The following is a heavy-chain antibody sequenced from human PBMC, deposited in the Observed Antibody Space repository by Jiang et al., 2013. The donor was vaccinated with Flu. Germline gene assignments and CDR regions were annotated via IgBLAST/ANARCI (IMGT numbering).Heavy chain of an antibody. CDR1: GGSFSGYY. CDR3: ARVSGAFDI. V-gene: IGHV4-34*01. D-gene: IGHD3-10*01. J-gene: IGHJ3*02. CDR2: INHSGST. Sequence: LLKPSETLSLTCAVYGGSFSGYYWSWIRQPPGKGLEWIGEINHSGSTNYNPSLKSRVTISVDTSKNQFSLKLSSVTAADTAVYYCARVSGAFDIWGQGTMVTVSS.